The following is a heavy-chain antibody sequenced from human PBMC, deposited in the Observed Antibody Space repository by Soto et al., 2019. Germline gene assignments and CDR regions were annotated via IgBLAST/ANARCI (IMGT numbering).Heavy chain of an antibody. D-gene: IGHD3-22*01. J-gene: IGHJ4*02. Sequence: PSETLSLTCTVSGGSISSGGYYWSWIRQHPGKGLEWIGYIYYSGSTYYNPSLKSRVTISVDTSKNQFSLKLSSVTAAVTAVYYCASSRPITMIVVWGQGTLVTVSS. CDR2: IYYSGST. CDR3: ASSRPITMIVV. V-gene: IGHV4-31*03. CDR1: GGSISSGGYY.